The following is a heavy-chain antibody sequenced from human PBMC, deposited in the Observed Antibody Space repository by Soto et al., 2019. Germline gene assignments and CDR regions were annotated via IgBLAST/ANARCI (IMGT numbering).Heavy chain of an antibody. J-gene: IGHJ4*02. CDR2: IYPSDSDT. CDR1: GYNFAGYW. Sequence: GESLKVSCKGSGYNFAGYWIAWVRQMPGKGLEVMGIIYPSDSDTRYRPSFQGQVTISADKSISSSYLQWSSLRASDTAMYYCATGGVSTRIFDSWGQGTPVTVSS. V-gene: IGHV5-51*01. CDR3: ATGGVSTRIFDS. D-gene: IGHD3-3*01.